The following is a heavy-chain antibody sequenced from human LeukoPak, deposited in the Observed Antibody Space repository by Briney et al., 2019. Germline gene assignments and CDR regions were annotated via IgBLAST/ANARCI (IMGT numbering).Heavy chain of an antibody. D-gene: IGHD3-9*01. CDR3: AKTVLRYSTGDAFDI. Sequence: PGGSLRLSCAASGFTFSSYAMSWVRQAPGKGLEWVSAISGSGGSTYYADSVKGRFPIPRDNSKNTLYLQMNSLRAEDTAVYYCAKTVLRYSTGDAFDIWGQGTMVTVSS. CDR2: ISGSGGST. J-gene: IGHJ3*02. V-gene: IGHV3-23*01. CDR1: GFTFSSYA.